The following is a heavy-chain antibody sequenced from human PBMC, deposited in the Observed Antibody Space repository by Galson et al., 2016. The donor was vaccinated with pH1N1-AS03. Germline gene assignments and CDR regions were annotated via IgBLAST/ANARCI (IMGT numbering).Heavy chain of an antibody. CDR3: ARRVSYTGSYPLDY. CDR1: GYKFTNYW. V-gene: IGHV5-51*01. CDR2: IYPGDSDT. D-gene: IGHD1-26*01. J-gene: IGHJ4*02. Sequence: QSGAEVKKPGESLKISCKGSGYKFTNYWTGWVRQMPGQGLEWMGSIYPGDSDTRYSPSFQGQVTISADKSISTAYLQWSSLKASETAMYYCARRVSYTGSYPLDYWGQGTLVTVSS.